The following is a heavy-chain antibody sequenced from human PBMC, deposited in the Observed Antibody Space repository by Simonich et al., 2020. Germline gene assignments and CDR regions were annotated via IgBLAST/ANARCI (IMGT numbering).Heavy chain of an antibody. CDR1: GGSFSGYY. V-gene: IGHV4-34*01. Sequence: QVQLQQWGAGLLKPSETLSLTCAVYGGSFSGYYWSWIRQPPGKGLEWIGEINNSGITNYNPSLKSRVTISVDTSKNQFSLKLSSVTAADTAVYYCARHLQLGPFDYWGQGTLVTVSS. CDR2: INNSGIT. CDR3: ARHLQLGPFDY. D-gene: IGHD1-1*01. J-gene: IGHJ4*02.